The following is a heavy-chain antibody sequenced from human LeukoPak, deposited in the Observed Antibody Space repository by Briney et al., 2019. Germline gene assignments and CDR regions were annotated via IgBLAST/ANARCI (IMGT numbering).Heavy chain of an antibody. CDR3: AKGHSSSWTGDY. CDR1: GFTFNSYA. D-gene: IGHD6-13*01. CDR2: ISGSGGST. V-gene: IGHV3-23*01. Sequence: GGSLRLSCAASGFTFNSYAMSWVRQAPGKGLEWVSAISGSGGSTYYADSVKGRFTISRDNSKNTLYLQMNSLRAEDTAVYYCAKGHSSSWTGDYWGQGTLVTVSS. J-gene: IGHJ4*02.